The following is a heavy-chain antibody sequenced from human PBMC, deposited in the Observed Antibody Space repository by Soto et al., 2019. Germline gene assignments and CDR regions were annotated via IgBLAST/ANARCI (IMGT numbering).Heavy chain of an antibody. J-gene: IGHJ4*02. CDR2: ISSSGSTI. Sequence: LRLSCAASGFTFSDYYIGWIRQARCKGLEWVSYISSSGSTIYYADSVKGRFTISRDNAKNSLYLQMNSLRAEDTAVYYCASVDYDSSGYPLTVDYWGQGTLVTVSS. V-gene: IGHV3-11*01. CDR3: ASVDYDSSGYPLTVDY. CDR1: GFTFSDYY. D-gene: IGHD3-22*01.